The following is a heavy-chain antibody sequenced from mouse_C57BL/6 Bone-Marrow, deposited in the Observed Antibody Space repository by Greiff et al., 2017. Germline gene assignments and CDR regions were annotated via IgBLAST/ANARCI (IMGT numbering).Heavy chain of an antibody. J-gene: IGHJ3*01. Sequence: VQVVESGPGLVQPSQSLSISCTASGFSLTRSGVHWVRQSPGKGLEWLGVIWRGGSTDYNAAVMSRLSITNDNSKSQVFFKMNSLQADDTAIYHCAKVSFAYWGQGTLVTVSA. CDR2: IWRGGST. V-gene: IGHV2-5*01. CDR1: GFSLTRSG. CDR3: AKVSFAY.